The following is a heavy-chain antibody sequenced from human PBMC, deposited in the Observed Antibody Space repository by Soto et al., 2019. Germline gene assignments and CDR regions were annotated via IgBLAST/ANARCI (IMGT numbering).Heavy chain of an antibody. Sequence: QVPLVQSGAEVNKPGSSMKVSFEASGGTSTIYTITWVRQAPGQGLGWMGRIVPLLGVANYARNFQGRVTINANTSKSTGHMELSSLRFEDTAVYYCATEKYGAGRGSLYFWGQGTQVTVSA. CDR3: ATEKYGAGRGSLYF. D-gene: IGHD1-26*01. V-gene: IGHV1-69*08. CDR1: GGTSTIYT. CDR2: IVPLLGVA. J-gene: IGHJ4*02.